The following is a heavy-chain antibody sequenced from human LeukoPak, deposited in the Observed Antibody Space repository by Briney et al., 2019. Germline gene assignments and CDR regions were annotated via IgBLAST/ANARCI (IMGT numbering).Heavy chain of an antibody. CDR2: IIPIFGTA. Sequence: SVKVSCKASGGTFSSYAISWVRQAPGQGLEWMGGIIPIFGTANYAQKFQGRVTITADESTSTAYMELSSLRSDDTAVYYCAREGIAVAGTPRGYYYYYMDVWGKGTTVTVSS. CDR3: AREGIAVAGTPRGYYYYYMDV. V-gene: IGHV1-69*13. CDR1: GGTFSSYA. D-gene: IGHD6-19*01. J-gene: IGHJ6*03.